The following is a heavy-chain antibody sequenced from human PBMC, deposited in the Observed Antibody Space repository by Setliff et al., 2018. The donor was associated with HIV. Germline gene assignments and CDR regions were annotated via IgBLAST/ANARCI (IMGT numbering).Heavy chain of an antibody. V-gene: IGHV4-39*07. CDR3: VRGPQWLVQKGRVYYFDY. D-gene: IGHD6-19*01. Sequence: PSETLSLTCIVSSGSISSGDYYWGWIRQPPGKGLEWIGSFYYSGRTYYSPSLQSRVTISVDTSKNQVSLKLNSMTAADTAVYFCVRGPQWLVQKGRVYYFDYWGQGALVTVS. J-gene: IGHJ4*02. CDR1: SGSISSGDYY. CDR2: FYYSGRT.